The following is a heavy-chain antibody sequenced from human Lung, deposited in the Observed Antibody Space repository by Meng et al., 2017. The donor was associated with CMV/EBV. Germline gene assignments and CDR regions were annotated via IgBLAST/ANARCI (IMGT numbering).Heavy chain of an antibody. D-gene: IGHD3-22*01. Sequence: GESXKISCVGSGYSFGNYAMHWVRQAPGKGLEWVAVISYDGDKKFYTDSVKGRFTISRDNSKNTLILQMNSLRTEDTAVYYCARVYYDSTNYYFSFVYWGQGXLVTGS. CDR1: GYSFGNYA. CDR3: ARVYYDSTNYYFSFVY. CDR2: ISYDGDKK. J-gene: IGHJ4*02. V-gene: IGHV3-30*04.